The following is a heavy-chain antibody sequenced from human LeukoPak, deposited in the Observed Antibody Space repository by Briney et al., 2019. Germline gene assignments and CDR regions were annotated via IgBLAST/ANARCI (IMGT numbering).Heavy chain of an antibody. Sequence: GGSLRLSCAASGFTVSSNYMSWVRQAPGKGLEWVSVIYSGGATYYTDSVKGRLTISRDNSKNTLYLQMNSLRAEDTAVYYCARGGYDSGSYYKGPLYYFDYWGQGTLVTVSS. CDR3: ARGGYDSGSYYKGPLYYFDY. J-gene: IGHJ4*02. D-gene: IGHD3-10*01. CDR1: GFTVSSNY. CDR2: IYSGGAT. V-gene: IGHV3-53*01.